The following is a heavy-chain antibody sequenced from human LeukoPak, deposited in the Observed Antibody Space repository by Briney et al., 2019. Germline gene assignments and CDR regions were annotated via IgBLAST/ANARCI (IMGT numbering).Heavy chain of an antibody. V-gene: IGHV3-48*01. Sequence: GGSLRLSCAASGFTFSSYSMNWVRQAPGKGLEWVSYISSSSSTIYYADSVKGRFTISRDNAKNSLYLQMNSLRAEDTAVCYCAILVRGAPSPSFDYWGQGTLVTVSS. CDR1: GFTFSSYS. CDR3: AILVRGAPSPSFDY. CDR2: ISSSSSTI. D-gene: IGHD3-10*01. J-gene: IGHJ4*02.